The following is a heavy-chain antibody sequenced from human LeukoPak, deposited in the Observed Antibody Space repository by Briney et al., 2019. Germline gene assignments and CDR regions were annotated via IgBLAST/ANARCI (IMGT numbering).Heavy chain of an antibody. CDR3: ARDFRFSYYDFWSGYYTAFDP. J-gene: IGHJ5*02. Sequence: SETLSLTCTVSGYSISSGYYWGWIRQPPGKGLEWIGSTYHSGSTYYNPSLKSRATISVDTSKNQFSLKLSSVTAADTAVYYCARDFRFSYYDFWSGYYTAFDPWGQGTLVTVSS. CDR1: GYSISSGYY. D-gene: IGHD3-3*01. CDR2: TYHSGST. V-gene: IGHV4-38-2*02.